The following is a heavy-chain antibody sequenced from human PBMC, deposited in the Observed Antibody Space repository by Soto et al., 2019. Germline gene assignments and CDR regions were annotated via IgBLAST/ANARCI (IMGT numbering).Heavy chain of an antibody. V-gene: IGHV1-69*02. CDR2: IIPILGIA. Sequence: QVQLVQSGAEVKKPGSSVKVSCKASGGTFSSYTISWVRQAPGQGLEWMGRIIPILGIANYAQKFQGRVTITAGKSTSTAYMELSSLRSEDTAVYYCALWFGEPIRDYWGQGTLVTVSS. CDR3: ALWFGEPIRDY. D-gene: IGHD3-10*01. CDR1: GGTFSSYT. J-gene: IGHJ4*02.